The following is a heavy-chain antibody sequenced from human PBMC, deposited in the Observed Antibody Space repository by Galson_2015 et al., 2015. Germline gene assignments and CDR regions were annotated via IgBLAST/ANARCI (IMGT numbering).Heavy chain of an antibody. CDR2: ISGSGGST. V-gene: IGHV3-23*01. J-gene: IGHJ6*02. Sequence: LRLSCAASGFTFSSYAMSWVRQAPGKGLEWVSAISGSGGSTYYADSVKGRFTISRDNSKNTLYLQMNSLRAEDTAVYYCAKDHGVDDFYHYGMDVWGQGTTVTVSS. CDR3: AKDHGVDDFYHYGMDV. CDR1: GFTFSSYA. D-gene: IGHD3-3*01.